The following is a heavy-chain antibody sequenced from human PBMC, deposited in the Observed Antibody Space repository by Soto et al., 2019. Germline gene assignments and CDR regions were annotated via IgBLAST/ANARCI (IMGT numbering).Heavy chain of an antibody. CDR3: ARGGENYGGVSHAFDI. J-gene: IGHJ3*02. V-gene: IGHV1-69*13. Sequence: SVKVSCKASGGTFSSYAITWVRQAPGQGLEWMGGIIPIFDTANYAQKLQGRVTITADESTAYMELRSLRSEDTAVYYCARGGENYGGVSHAFDIWGQGTMVTVSS. CDR2: IIPIFDTA. CDR1: GGTFSSYA. D-gene: IGHD4-17*01.